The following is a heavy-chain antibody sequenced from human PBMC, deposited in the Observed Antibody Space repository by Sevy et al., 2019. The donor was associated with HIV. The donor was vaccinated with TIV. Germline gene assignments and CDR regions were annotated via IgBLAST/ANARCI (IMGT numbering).Heavy chain of an antibody. CDR2: IYYNGHI. V-gene: IGHV4-59*08. D-gene: IGHD1-26*01. CDR3: AGENAWGRGYS. J-gene: IGHJ4*02. Sequence: SETLSLTCTVSGGSITSLYWNWIRQPPGNGLEWITTIYYNGHINYNPSPKSRVTLSLDTSKNPFSLRLSYVTAADTAMYYCAGENAWGRGYSWGQGTLVTVSS. CDR1: GGSITSLY.